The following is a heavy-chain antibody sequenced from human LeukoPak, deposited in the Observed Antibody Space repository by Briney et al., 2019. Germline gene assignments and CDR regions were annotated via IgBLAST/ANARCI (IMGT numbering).Heavy chain of an antibody. V-gene: IGHV3-11*01. CDR1: GFTFSDYY. CDR3: AGGRGLLMRNHDAFDI. CDR2: ISSSGSTI. Sequence: GRPLRLSCAASGFTFSDYYMSWIRQAPGKGLEWVSYISSSGSTIYYADSVKGRFTISRDNAENSLYLQMNSLRAEDTAVYYCAGGRGLLMRNHDAFDIWGQGTMVTVSS. J-gene: IGHJ3*02. D-gene: IGHD5-24*01.